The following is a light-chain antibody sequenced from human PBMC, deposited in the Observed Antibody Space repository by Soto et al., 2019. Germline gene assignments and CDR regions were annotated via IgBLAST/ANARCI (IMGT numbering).Light chain of an antibody. V-gene: IGLV6-57*04. J-gene: IGLJ2*01. CDR1: SGSIASNY. CDR3: HSYDSDNVI. Sequence: NFMLTQPHSVSESPGKTVTISCTRSSGSIASNYVQWYQQRPGSAPTSVIYDDNRRPSGVPDRFSGSIDSSSNSASLTISGLKTEDEADYYCHSYDSDNVIFGGGTKPTVL. CDR2: DDN.